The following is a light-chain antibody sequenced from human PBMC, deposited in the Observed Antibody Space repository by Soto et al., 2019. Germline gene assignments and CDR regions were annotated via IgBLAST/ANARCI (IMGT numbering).Light chain of an antibody. Sequence: QSALAQPRSVSGSPGQSVTISCTGTSSDVGGYNYVSWYQQHPGKAPKLMIYDVSKRPSEVPDRFSGSKSGNTASLTISGLQAEDEADYYCCSYAGSYTYVFGTGTKVTVL. J-gene: IGLJ1*01. CDR3: CSYAGSYTYV. CDR1: SSDVGGYNY. CDR2: DVS. V-gene: IGLV2-11*01.